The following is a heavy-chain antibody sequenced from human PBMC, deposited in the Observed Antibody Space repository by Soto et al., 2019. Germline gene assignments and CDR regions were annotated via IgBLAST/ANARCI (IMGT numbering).Heavy chain of an antibody. Sequence: GGSLRLSCAASGFTFSSYAMSWVRQAPGKGLEWVSAISGSGGSTYYADSVKGRFTISRDNSKNTLYPQMNSLRAEDTAVYYCAKDYQGITIFGVVTRPYYFDYWGQGTLVTVSS. CDR2: ISGSGGST. J-gene: IGHJ4*02. V-gene: IGHV3-23*01. CDR3: AKDYQGITIFGVVTRPYYFDY. CDR1: GFTFSSYA. D-gene: IGHD3-3*01.